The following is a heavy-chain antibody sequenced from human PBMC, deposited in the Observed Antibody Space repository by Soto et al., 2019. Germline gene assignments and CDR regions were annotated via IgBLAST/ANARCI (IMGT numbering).Heavy chain of an antibody. CDR1: GGSISSGGYY. J-gene: IGHJ4*02. CDR3: AREGYGSGSYLAY. CDR2: IYYSGST. Sequence: SETLSLTCTVSGGSISSGGYYWSWIRQHPGKGLEGIGYIYYSGSTYYNPSLKIRFTITVNTSKNQFSLKQSSVTAADTAVYYCAREGYGSGSYLAYWGQGTLVTVSS. V-gene: IGHV4-31*03. D-gene: IGHD3-10*01.